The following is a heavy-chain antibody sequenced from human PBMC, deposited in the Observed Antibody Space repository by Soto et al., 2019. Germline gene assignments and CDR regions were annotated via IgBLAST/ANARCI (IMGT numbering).Heavy chain of an antibody. CDR3: ARDLRMITFGGVIAHEYYCDY. Sequence: EVQLVESGGGLVKPGGSLRLSCAASGFTFSSYSMNWVRQAPGKGLEWVSSISSSSSYIYYADSVKGRFTISRDNAKNSLYLQMNSLRAEDTAVYYCARDLRMITFGGVIAHEYYCDYWGQGTLVTVSS. J-gene: IGHJ4*02. CDR2: ISSSSSYI. D-gene: IGHD3-16*02. V-gene: IGHV3-21*01. CDR1: GFTFSSYS.